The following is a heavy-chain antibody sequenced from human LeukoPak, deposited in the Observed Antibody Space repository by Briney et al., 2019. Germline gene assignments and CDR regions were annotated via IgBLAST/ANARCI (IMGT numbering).Heavy chain of an antibody. CDR2: IYTSGST. Sequence: KSSQTLSLTCTVSGGSISSGSYYWSWIRQPAGKGLEWIGRIYTSGSTNYNPSLKSRVTISIDTSKNQFSLKLSSVTAADTAVYYCARVYIASPGQFDPWGQGTLVTVSS. D-gene: IGHD6-13*01. CDR1: GGSISSGSYY. V-gene: IGHV4-61*02. J-gene: IGHJ5*02. CDR3: ARVYIASPGQFDP.